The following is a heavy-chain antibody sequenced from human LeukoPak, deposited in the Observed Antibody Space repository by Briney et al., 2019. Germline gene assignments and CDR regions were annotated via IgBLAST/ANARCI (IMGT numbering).Heavy chain of an antibody. CDR3: ARDHKTAFDI. CDR1: GGTFSSYA. J-gene: IGHJ3*02. V-gene: IGHV1-69*13. CDR2: FIPIFGTA. Sequence: ASVKVSCKASGGTFSSYAISWVRQAPGQGLEWMGGFIPIFGTANYAQKFQGRVTITADESTSTAYMELSSLRSEDTAVYYCARDHKTAFDIWGQGTMVTVSS.